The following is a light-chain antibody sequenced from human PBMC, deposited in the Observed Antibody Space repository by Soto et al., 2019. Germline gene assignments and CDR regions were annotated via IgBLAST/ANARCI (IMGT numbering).Light chain of an antibody. V-gene: IGKV3-20*01. CDR2: GAS. J-gene: IGKJ1*01. Sequence: EIVLTQSPGTLSLSPGERATLSCRASQSVSSSYLAWYQQKPGQAPRLLIYGASSRATDIPDRFSGSGSGTDFTLTISRLEPDDFAVYYCQQYGASPQTFGQGTKVDI. CDR3: QQYGASPQT. CDR1: QSVSSSY.